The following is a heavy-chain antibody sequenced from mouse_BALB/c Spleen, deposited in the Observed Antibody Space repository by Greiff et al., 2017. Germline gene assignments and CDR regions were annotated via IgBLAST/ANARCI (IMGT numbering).Heavy chain of an antibody. CDR2: ISSGGSYT. V-gene: IGHV5-6*01. J-gene: IGHJ4*01. CDR3: ARPRLQQEVYAMDY. CDR1: GFTFSSYG. Sequence: EVQRVESGGDLVKPGGSLKLSCAASGFTFSSYGMSWVRQTPDKRLEWVATISSGGSYTYYPDSVKGRFTIARDNAKNTLYLQMSSLKSEDTAMYYCARPRLQQEVYAMDYWGQGTSVTVSS.